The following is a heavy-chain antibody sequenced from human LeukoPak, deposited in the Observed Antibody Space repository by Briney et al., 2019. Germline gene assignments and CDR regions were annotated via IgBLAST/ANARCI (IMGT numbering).Heavy chain of an antibody. CDR2: ISCNGSII. CDR3: ARDDTFYLRGVSWSVRDYYGMDV. D-gene: IGHD3-10*02. Sequence: GGSLRLSCAASGFTFGDYYMSWVRRAPGRGLEWLCYISCNGSIIYYADSVKGRFTISRDNAKDSLYLQMDSLRAEDTAVYYCARDDTFYLRGVSWSVRDYYGMDVWGQGTTVTVSS. V-gene: IGHV3-11*01. CDR1: GFTFGDYY. J-gene: IGHJ6*02.